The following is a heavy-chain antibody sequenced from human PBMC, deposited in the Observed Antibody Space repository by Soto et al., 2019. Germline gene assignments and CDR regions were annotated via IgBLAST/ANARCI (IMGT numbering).Heavy chain of an antibody. CDR3: ARVYGDYGRPDY. CDR1: GGTFSSYT. CDR2: IIPILGIA. J-gene: IGHJ4*02. V-gene: IGHV1-69*02. D-gene: IGHD4-17*01. Sequence: SVKVSCKTSGGTFSSYTISWVRQAPGQGLEWMGRIIPILGIANYAQKFQGRVTITADKSPSTAYMELSSLRSEESAVHYCARVYGDYGRPDYWGQGTLVTVS.